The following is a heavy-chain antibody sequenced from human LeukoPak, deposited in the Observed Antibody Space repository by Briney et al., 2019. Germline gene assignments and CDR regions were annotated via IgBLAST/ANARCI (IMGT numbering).Heavy chain of an antibody. CDR2: INHSGST. J-gene: IGHJ4*02. V-gene: IGHV4-34*01. CDR1: GGSFSGYY. Sequence: SETLSLTCAVYGGSFSGYYWGWIRQPPGKGLEWIGEINHSGSTNYNPSLKSRVTISVDTSKNQFSLKLSSVTAADTAVYYCARGVPKSIHDYWGQGTLVTVSS. CDR3: ARGVPKSIHDY. D-gene: IGHD5-18*01.